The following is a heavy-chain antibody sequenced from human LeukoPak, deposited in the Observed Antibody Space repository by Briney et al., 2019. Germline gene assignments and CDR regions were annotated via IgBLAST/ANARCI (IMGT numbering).Heavy chain of an antibody. D-gene: IGHD3-10*01. CDR1: GGSISSYY. J-gene: IGHJ5*02. V-gene: IGHV4-59*01. CDR2: IYYSGST. CDR3: ARDDYYGRWFDP. Sequence: SETLSLTCTGSGGSISSYYWSWIRQPPGKGMEWIGYIYYSGSTNYNPSLKSRVTISVDTSKNQFSLKLSSVTAADTAVYYCARDDYYGRWFDPWGQGTLVTVSS.